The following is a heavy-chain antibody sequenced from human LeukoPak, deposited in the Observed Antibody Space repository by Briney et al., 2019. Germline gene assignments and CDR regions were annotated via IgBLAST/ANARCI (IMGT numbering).Heavy chain of an antibody. V-gene: IGHV3-7*01. D-gene: IGHD6-19*01. Sequence: GGSLRLSCAASGFTFSNYYMSWVRQAPGKGLEWVASIKQDGSDKYYVDSVKGRFTISRDNAKNSLYLQMNSLRAEDTAVYYCAGGVRIVAGKFRRDYYMDVWGKGTTVTVFS. CDR1: GFTFSNYY. CDR3: AGGVRIVAGKFRRDYYMDV. CDR2: IKQDGSDK. J-gene: IGHJ6*03.